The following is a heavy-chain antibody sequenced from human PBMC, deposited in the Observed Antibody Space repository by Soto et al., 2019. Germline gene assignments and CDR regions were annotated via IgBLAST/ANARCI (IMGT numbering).Heavy chain of an antibody. Sequence: QVQLVESGGGVVQPGRSLRLSCAASGFTFSSYGMHWVRQAPGKGLEWVAVIWYDGSNKYYADSVKGRFTISRDNSKNTLYLQMNSLRAEDTAGYYCARETYYYGSGIHQHYYYYGMYVWGQGTTVTVSS. CDR2: IWYDGSNK. CDR1: GFTFSSYG. D-gene: IGHD3-10*01. CDR3: ARETYYYGSGIHQHYYYYGMYV. J-gene: IGHJ6*02. V-gene: IGHV3-33*01.